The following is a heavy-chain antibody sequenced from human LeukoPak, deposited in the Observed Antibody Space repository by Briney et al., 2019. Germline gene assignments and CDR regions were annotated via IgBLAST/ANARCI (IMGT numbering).Heavy chain of an antibody. V-gene: IGHV3-74*01. Sequence: PGGSLRLSCAASGFTFSSYWMHWVRQAPGKGLVWVPRINSDGSSTSYADSVKGRFTISRDNAKNTLYLQMNSLRAEDTAVYYCAGTSFNDDFDYWGRGTLVTVSS. J-gene: IGHJ4*02. CDR1: GFTFSSYW. D-gene: IGHD2-2*01. CDR3: AGTSFNDDFDY. CDR2: INSDGSST.